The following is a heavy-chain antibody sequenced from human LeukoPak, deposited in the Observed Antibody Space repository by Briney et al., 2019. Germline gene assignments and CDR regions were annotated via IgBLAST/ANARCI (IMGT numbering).Heavy chain of an antibody. Sequence: KPGASLQISCKGSGSIFTSYWIAWVLHLPREGREWRVIIYPGDSDTRYSPSFQGQVTFSADKSISNAYLQWSSLKASDTAMYYCARPGYSGRAAYGLDVWGQGTTVTVSS. CDR1: GSIFTSYW. J-gene: IGHJ6*02. D-gene: IGHD6-13*01. V-gene: IGHV5-51*01. CDR3: ARPGYSGRAAYGLDV. CDR2: IYPGDSDT.